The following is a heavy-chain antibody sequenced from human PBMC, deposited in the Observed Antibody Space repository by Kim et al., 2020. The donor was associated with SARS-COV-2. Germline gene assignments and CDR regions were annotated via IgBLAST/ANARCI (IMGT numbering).Heavy chain of an antibody. V-gene: IGHV3-7*01. D-gene: IGHD4-17*01. CDR3: ARGPPDYDYGDYL. CDR1: GFTFSSYW. CDR2: IKQDGSEK. J-gene: IGHJ5*02. Sequence: GGSLRLSCAASGFTFSSYWMSWVRQAPGKGLEWVANIKQDGSEKYYVDSVKGRFTISRDNAKNSLYLQMNSLRAEDTAVYYCARGPPDYDYGDYLWGQGTLVTVSS.